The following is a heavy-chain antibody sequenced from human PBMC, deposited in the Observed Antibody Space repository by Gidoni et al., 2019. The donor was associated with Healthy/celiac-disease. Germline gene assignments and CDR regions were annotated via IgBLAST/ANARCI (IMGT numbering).Heavy chain of an antibody. Sequence: EVQLVESGGGLIQPGGSLRLSCAASGFPVSSNYMSWVRQAPGKGLEWVSVIYSGGSTYYADSVKGRFTISRDNSKNTLYLQMNSLRAEDTAVYYCARDPFPGHSGSEEYYFDYWGQGTLVTVSS. CDR2: IYSGGST. CDR3: ARDPFPGHSGSEEYYFDY. CDR1: GFPVSSNY. D-gene: IGHD3-10*01. J-gene: IGHJ4*02. V-gene: IGHV3-53*01.